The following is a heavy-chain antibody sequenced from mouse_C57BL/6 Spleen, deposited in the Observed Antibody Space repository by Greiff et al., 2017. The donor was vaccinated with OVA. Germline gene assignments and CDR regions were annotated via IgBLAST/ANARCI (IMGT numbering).Heavy chain of an antibody. D-gene: IGHD1-1*01. CDR3: ARVFYDGSSLYAMDN. CDR2: IDPSDSYI. CDR1: GYTFTSYW. Sequence: QVQLQQPGAELVMPGASVKLSCKASGYTFTSYWLHWVKQRPGQGLEWIGEIDPSDSYINYHQKFKGKSTLTVDISSSTAYMKLSSLTSEDSSVYYCARVFYDGSSLYAMDNRGQGTSGTVSS. J-gene: IGHJ4*01. V-gene: IGHV1-69*01.